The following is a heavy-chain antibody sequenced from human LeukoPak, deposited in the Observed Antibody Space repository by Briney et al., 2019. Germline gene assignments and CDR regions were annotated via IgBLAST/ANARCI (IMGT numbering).Heavy chain of an antibody. Sequence: ASVKVSCKASGYAFIRYHIHWVRQAPGQGLEWMGVLKLYDGSTSHAQKFQGRVTMTSDTSTSTVYMELSSLRSEDTAVYFCARDVCPSPGRGWYDGFDIWGQGTMVTVSS. V-gene: IGHV1-46*01. D-gene: IGHD6-19*01. CDR2: LKLYDGST. J-gene: IGHJ3*02. CDR1: GYAFIRYH. CDR3: ARDVCPSPGRGWYDGFDI.